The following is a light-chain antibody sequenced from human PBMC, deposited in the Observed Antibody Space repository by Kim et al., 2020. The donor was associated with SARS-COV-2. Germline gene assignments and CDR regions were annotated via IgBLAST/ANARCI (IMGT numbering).Light chain of an antibody. CDR1: SSDVGGYNY. Sequence: QSITISCTGTSSDVGGYNYVSWYQQHPGKAPKLMIYDVSNRPSGVSNRFSGSKSGNTASLTISGLQAEDEADYYCSSYTSSSTLVFGTGTKVIVL. J-gene: IGLJ1*01. CDR2: DVS. CDR3: SSYTSSSTLV. V-gene: IGLV2-14*03.